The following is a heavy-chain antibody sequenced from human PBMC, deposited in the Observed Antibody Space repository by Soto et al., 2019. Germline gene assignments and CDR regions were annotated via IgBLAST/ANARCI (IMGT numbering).Heavy chain of an antibody. J-gene: IGHJ6*02. CDR3: AKDRYGSGTRWDMDV. Sequence: GGSLRLSCAASGFTFSSYWMSWVRQAPGKGLEWVANIKQDGSEKYYVDSVKGRFTISRDNAKNTLYLQMNSLRAEDTAVYYCAKDRYGSGTRWDMDVWGQGTTVTVSS. CDR1: GFTFSSYW. V-gene: IGHV3-7*01. D-gene: IGHD3-10*01. CDR2: IKQDGSEK.